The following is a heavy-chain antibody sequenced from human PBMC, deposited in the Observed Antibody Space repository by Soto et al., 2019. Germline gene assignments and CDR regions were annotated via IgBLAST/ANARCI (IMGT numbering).Heavy chain of an antibody. V-gene: IGHV5-51*01. CDR3: ARSSTDSGSYLVSDY. J-gene: IGHJ4*02. D-gene: IGHD1-26*01. CDR1: GYSFTSYW. CDR2: IYPGDSDT. Sequence: PGESLKISCKGSGYSFTSYWIGWVRQMPGKGLEWMGIIYPGDSDTRYSPSFQGQVTISADKSISTAYLQWSSLKASDTAMYYCARSSTDSGSYLVSDYWGQGTLVTVSS.